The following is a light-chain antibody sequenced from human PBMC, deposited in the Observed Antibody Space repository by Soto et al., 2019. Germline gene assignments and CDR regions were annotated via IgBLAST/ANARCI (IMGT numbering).Light chain of an antibody. Sequence: EIVMTQSPATLSVSPGERATLSCRASQSVSSNLAWYQQKPGQAPRLLIYGASTRATGIPARFSGSGSGTEFTPTISGLEPEDFAVYFCQQRKYWPPLTFGGGTKVDIK. V-gene: IGKV3-15*01. CDR1: QSVSSN. J-gene: IGKJ4*01. CDR3: QQRKYWPPLT. CDR2: GAS.